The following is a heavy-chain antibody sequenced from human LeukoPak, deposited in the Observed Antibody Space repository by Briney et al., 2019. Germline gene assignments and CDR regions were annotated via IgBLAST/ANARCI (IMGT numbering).Heavy chain of an antibody. CDR1: GFTFSSYE. J-gene: IGHJ6*03. V-gene: IGHV3-48*03. Sequence: GGSLRLSCAASGFTFSSYEMNWVRQAPGKGLEWVSYISSSGSTIYYADSVKGRFTISRDNAKNPLYLQMNSLRAEDTAVYYCASQPVYYYMDVWGKGTTVTVSS. CDR3: ASQPVYYYMDV. CDR2: ISSSGSTI.